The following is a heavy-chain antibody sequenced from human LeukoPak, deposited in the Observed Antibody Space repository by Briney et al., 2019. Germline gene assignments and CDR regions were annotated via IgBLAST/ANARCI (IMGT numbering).Heavy chain of an antibody. CDR2: TNHSGST. D-gene: IGHD6-13*01. CDR1: GGSFSGYY. Sequence: SETLSLTCAVYGGSFSGYYWSWIRQPPGKGLEWIGETNHSGSTNYNPSLKSRVTISVDTSKNQFSLKLSSVTAADTAVYYCARGIGGSPYYYYYYMDVWGKGTTVTVSS. V-gene: IGHV4-34*01. CDR3: ARGIGGSPYYYYYYMDV. J-gene: IGHJ6*03.